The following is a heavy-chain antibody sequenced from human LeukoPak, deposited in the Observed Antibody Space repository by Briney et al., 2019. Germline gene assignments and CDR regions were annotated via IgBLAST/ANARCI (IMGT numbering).Heavy chain of an antibody. CDR1: GFTFSNYW. J-gene: IGHJ4*02. Sequence: GGSLRLSCAASGFTFSNYWMSWVRQAPGKGLEWVANIKHDGSGVYYVDSLEGRFTILRDNAKNSLYLQMNSLRADDTAVYYCARETVFGVVVPTYCFDYWGQGTLVTVSS. D-gene: IGHD3-3*01. V-gene: IGHV3-7*01. CDR2: IKHDGSGV. CDR3: ARETVFGVVVPTYCFDY.